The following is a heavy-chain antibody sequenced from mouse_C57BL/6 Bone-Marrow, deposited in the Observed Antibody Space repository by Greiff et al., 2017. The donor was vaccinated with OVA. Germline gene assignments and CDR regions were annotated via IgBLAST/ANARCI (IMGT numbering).Heavy chain of an antibody. J-gene: IGHJ1*03. CDR2: INPNNGGT. D-gene: IGHD1-1*01. V-gene: IGHV1-26*01. Sequence: VQLQQSGPELVKPGASVKISCKASGYTFTDYYMNWVKQSHGKSLEWIGDINPNNGGTSYNQKIKGKATLTVDNASSTAYMALRSLTSEDSAVYYCSRCYYGSPWYFDVWGTGTTVTVSS. CDR1: GYTFTDYY. CDR3: SRCYYGSPWYFDV.